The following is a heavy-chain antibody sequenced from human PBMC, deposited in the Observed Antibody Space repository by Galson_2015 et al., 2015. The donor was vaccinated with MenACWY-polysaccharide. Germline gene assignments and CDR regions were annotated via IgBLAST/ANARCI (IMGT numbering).Heavy chain of an antibody. CDR3: ARPGFYNSFFDY. Sequence: SLRLSCAASGFTFSNYWMHWVRQAPGEGLVWVSRIKSDGSSTNYADSVKGRFTISRDNAKDTLYLQMNSLRAEDTAVYYCARPGFYNSFFDYWGQGSLVTVSS. J-gene: IGHJ4*02. CDR2: IKSDGSST. D-gene: IGHD5-24*01. CDR1: GFTFSNYW. V-gene: IGHV3-74*01.